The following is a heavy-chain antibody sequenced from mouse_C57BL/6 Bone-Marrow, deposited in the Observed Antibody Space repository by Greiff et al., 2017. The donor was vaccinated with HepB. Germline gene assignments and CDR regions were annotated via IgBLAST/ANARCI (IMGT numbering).Heavy chain of an antibody. J-gene: IGHJ1*03. Sequence: QVQLQQPGAELVRPGTSVKLSCKASGYTFTSYWMHWVKQRPGQGLEWIGVIDPSDSYTNYNQKFKGKATLTVDTSSSTAYMQLSSLTSEDSAVYYCAKGYYGSSYARVWGTGTTVTVSS. V-gene: IGHV1-59*01. D-gene: IGHD1-1*01. CDR3: AKGYYGSSYARV. CDR2: IDPSDSYT. CDR1: GYTFTSYW.